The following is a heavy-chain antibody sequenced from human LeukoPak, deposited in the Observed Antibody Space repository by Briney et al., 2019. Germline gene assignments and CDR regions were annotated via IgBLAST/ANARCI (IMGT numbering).Heavy chain of an antibody. CDR3: AKTVRGVPFDY. CDR2: ISGSGGST. V-gene: IGHV3-23*01. CDR1: GFTFSNYA. J-gene: IGHJ4*02. D-gene: IGHD3-10*02. Sequence: GGSLRLSCAVSGFTFSNYAMSWVRQAPGKGLEWVSAISGSGGSTYYADSVKGRFTISSDNSKNTLYLQMNSLRAEDTAVYYCAKTVRGVPFDYWGQGTLVTVSS.